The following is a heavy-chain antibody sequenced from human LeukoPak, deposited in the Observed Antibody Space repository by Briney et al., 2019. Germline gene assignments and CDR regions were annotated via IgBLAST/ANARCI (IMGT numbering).Heavy chain of an antibody. D-gene: IGHD5-24*01. CDR2: IYTSGST. J-gene: IGHJ3*02. CDR1: GGSISSGSYY. CDR3: ASDSRRDGYNLYAFDI. Sequence: SETLSLTCTVSGGSISSGSYYWSWIRQPAGKGLEWIGRIYTSGSTNYNPSLKSRVNISGDSSKTHFSLNLRSLTAADTAVYSCASDSRRDGYNLYAFDIWGQGTMVTVSS. V-gene: IGHV4-61*02.